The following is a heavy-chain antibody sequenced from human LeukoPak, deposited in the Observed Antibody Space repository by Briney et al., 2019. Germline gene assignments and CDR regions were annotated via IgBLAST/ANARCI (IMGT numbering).Heavy chain of an antibody. Sequence: GALRLSCAASGFPFISYAMHWVRQAPGKGLEWVAVISYDGSNKYYADSVKGRFTISRDNSKNTLYLQMNSLRAEDTAVYYCARGITIFGVALYGMDVWGQGTTVTVSS. CDR2: ISYDGSNK. V-gene: IGHV3-30-3*01. CDR3: ARGITIFGVALYGMDV. D-gene: IGHD3-3*01. CDR1: GFPFISYA. J-gene: IGHJ6*02.